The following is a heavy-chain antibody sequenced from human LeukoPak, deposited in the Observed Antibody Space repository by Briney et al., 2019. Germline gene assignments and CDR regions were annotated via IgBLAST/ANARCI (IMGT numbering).Heavy chain of an antibody. CDR3: ANCYDSSGFFAY. J-gene: IGHJ4*02. CDR2: IDTNTGNP. V-gene: IGHV7-4-1*02. CDR1: GNTITKYA. D-gene: IGHD3-22*01. Sequence: GASVRVSCKGSGNTITKYAISRVRQAPGQGLEYMGWIDTNTGNPTYAQGFTGRFVFSLDTSVSTAYLQISSLKAEDSAIYFCANCYDSSGFFAYWGQGTLVTVSS.